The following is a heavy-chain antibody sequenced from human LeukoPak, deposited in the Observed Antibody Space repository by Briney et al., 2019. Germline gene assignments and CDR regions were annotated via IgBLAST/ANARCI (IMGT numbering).Heavy chain of an antibody. V-gene: IGHV4-59*08. CDR2: IYYSVST. J-gene: IGHJ4*02. Sequence: PSETLSLTCSVSGGSISSSYWSWIRHSPGKGLEWIGYIYYSVSTNYNPSLRSRVTISVDTSKNQFSLKLSSVTATDTALYYCARLGVYGGMDHWGQGIPVTVSS. CDR3: ARLGVYGGMDH. D-gene: IGHD4-23*01. CDR1: GGSISSSY.